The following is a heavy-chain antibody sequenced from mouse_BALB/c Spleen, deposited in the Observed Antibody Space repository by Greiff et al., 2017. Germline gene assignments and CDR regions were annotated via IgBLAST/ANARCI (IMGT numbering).Heavy chain of an antibody. CDR1: GYTFTSYT. V-gene: IGHV1-4*02. CDR2: INPSSGYT. J-gene: IGHJ3*01. CDR3: ASISWFAY. Sequence: VQLQESAAELARPGASVKMSCKASGYTFTSYTMHWVKQRPGQGLGWIGYINPSSGYTEYNQKFKDKTTLTADKSSSTAYMQLSSLTSEDSAVYYCASISWFAYWGQGTLVTVSA.